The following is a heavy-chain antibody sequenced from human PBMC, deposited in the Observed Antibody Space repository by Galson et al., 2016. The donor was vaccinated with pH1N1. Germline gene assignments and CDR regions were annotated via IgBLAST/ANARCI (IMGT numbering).Heavy chain of an antibody. V-gene: IGHV1-3*01. D-gene: IGHD1-26*01. J-gene: IGHJ3*01. Sequence: SVKVSCKASGYTFTDYAIYWLRQAPGQGLEWMGWINAGNGDTKYSEKFQGRLTITRDTSANNAYMELSSLRSEDTAMHYCGRDHDIRSYRAKDAFDVWGQGTMVTVSS. CDR3: GRDHDIRSYRAKDAFDV. CDR2: INAGNGDT. CDR1: GYTFTDYA.